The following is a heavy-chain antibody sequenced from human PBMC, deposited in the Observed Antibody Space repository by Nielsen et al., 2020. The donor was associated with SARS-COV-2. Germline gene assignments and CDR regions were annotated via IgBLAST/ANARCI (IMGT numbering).Heavy chain of an antibody. Sequence: WVRQAPGQGLEWMGIINPSGGSTSYAQKFQGRVTMTRDTSTSTAYMELRSLRSDDTAVYYCARDKEQWLDGYYYYGMDVWGQGTTVTASS. D-gene: IGHD6-19*01. CDR2: INPSGGST. J-gene: IGHJ6*02. CDR3: ARDKEQWLDGYYYYGMDV. V-gene: IGHV1-46*01.